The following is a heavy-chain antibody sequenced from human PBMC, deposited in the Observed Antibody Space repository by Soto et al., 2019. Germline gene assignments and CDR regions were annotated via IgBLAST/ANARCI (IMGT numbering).Heavy chain of an antibody. V-gene: IGHV4-39*01. CDR1: GYSIRSTRHY. CDR2: IHYSGSS. D-gene: IGHD3-10*01. CDR3: ARHIRGVSGDYFHN. Sequence: XETLCLTCTVSGYSIRSTRHYWGWVRQPPGKGLEWIGSIHYSGSSDYNPSLKSRVTTSVDTSKNQFSLKLTSGTAADTAVYYCARHIRGVSGDYFHNWGRGTLVTVSS. J-gene: IGHJ4*02.